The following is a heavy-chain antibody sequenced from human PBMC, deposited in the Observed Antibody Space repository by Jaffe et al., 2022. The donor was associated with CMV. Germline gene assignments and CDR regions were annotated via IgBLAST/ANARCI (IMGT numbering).Heavy chain of an antibody. V-gene: IGHV3-7*01. J-gene: IGHJ4*02. CDR1: AFTFSNSY. Sequence: EVDLVESGGDLVQPGGSLRLSCAASAFTFSNSYMTWVRQAPGKGLEWVAIIKGDGSEKAYVDSVKGRFTISRDNAKNSLYLQMNSLRVEDTAVYYCARDWSLDYWGRGTLVTVSS. D-gene: IGHD1-1*01. CDR3: ARDWSLDY. CDR2: IKGDGSEK.